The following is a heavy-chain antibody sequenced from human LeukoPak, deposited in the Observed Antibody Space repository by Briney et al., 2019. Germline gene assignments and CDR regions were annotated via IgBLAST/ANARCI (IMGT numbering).Heavy chain of an antibody. CDR2: ISSSGSTI. J-gene: IGHJ4*02. CDR1: GFTFSDYY. D-gene: IGHD2-15*01. Sequence: PGGPLRLSCAASGFTFSDYYMSWIRQAPGKGLEWVSYISSSGSTIYYADSVKGRFTISRDNAKNSLSLQMNSLRAEDTALYYCARAVVTATPYFDYWGQGTLVTVSS. V-gene: IGHV3-11*04. CDR3: ARAVVTATPYFDY.